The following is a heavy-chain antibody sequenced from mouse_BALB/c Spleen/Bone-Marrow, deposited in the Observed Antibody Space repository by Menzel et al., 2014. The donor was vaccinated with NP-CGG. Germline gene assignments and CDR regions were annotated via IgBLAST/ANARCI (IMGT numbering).Heavy chain of an antibody. CDR3: ARDYDYWYFDV. Sequence: QVQLKQSGAELVKPGASVKLSCKASGYTFTSYWMHWVKQRPGQGLEWIGEINPSNGRTNYNEKFKSKATLTVDKSSSTAYMQLSSLTSEDSAVYYCARDYDYWYFDVWGAGITVTVSS. CDR1: GYTFTSYW. J-gene: IGHJ1*01. CDR2: INPSNGRT. D-gene: IGHD2-4*01. V-gene: IGHV1S81*02.